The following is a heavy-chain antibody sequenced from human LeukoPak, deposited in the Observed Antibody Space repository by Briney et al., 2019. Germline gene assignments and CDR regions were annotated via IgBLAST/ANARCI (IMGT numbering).Heavy chain of an antibody. CDR3: ARAPYCSSISCPSDWFDA. V-gene: IGHV4-34*01. CDR1: GGSFSGYY. Sequence: SETLSLTCAVYGGSFSGYYWSWIRQPPGKGLEWIGEINHSGSTNYNPSLKSRVTISVDTSKNQFSLKLGSVTAADTAVYYCARAPYCSSISCPSDWFDAWGQGTLVTVSS. D-gene: IGHD2-2*01. J-gene: IGHJ5*02. CDR2: INHSGST.